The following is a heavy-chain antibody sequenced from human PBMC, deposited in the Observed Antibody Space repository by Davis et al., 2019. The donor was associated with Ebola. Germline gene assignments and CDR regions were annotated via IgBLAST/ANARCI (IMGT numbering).Heavy chain of an antibody. Sequence: GESLKISCAASGFNFSDFYMSWIRQAQGKGLEWVSHISNSGTSTHYADSVKGRFTISRDNAKNALHLQMNSLRAEDTAVYFCARDQSITISGVTVSGGMDVWGQGTTVTVSS. J-gene: IGHJ6*02. CDR2: ISNSGTST. CDR1: GFNFSDFY. V-gene: IGHV3-11*01. D-gene: IGHD3-3*01. CDR3: ARDQSITISGVTVSGGMDV.